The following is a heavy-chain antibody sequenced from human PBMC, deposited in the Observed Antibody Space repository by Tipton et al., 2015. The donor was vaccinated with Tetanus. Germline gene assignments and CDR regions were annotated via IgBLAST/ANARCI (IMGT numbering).Heavy chain of an antibody. D-gene: IGHD3-22*01. V-gene: IGHV1-2*02. J-gene: IGHJ6*02. CDR2: IDPNSGGT. CDR1: GYTFTGYY. Sequence: QLVQSGAEVKKPGASVKVFCKASGYTFTGYYIYWVRQAPGQGLEWMGWIDPNSGGTVYEQKFQGRVTMTRDTSISTAYMELRSLRSDDTAVYYCARDRGDYIYYGMDVWGPGTTVTVS. CDR3: ARDRGDYIYYGMDV.